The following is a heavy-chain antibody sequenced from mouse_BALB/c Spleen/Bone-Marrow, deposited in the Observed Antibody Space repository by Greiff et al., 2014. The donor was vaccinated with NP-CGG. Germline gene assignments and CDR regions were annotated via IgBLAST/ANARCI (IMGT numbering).Heavy chain of an antibody. Sequence: VQLVESGAELVKPGASVKLSCKASGYTFTSYYMRWVKQRPGQGLEWIGEINPSNGGTNFNEKFKSKATLTVDKSSSTAYMSLSSLTSEDSAVYYCTRSRRAMDHWGQGTSVTVS. CDR2: INPSNGGT. D-gene: IGHD2-12*01. CDR1: GYTFTSYY. V-gene: IGHV1S81*02. J-gene: IGHJ4*01. CDR3: TRSRRAMDH.